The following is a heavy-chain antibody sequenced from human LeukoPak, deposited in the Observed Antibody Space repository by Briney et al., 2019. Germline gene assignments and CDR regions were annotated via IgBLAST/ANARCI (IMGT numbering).Heavy chain of an antibody. D-gene: IGHD3-10*01. J-gene: IGHJ4*02. CDR1: GYTFNKYA. Sequence: ASVKVSCKPSGYTFNKYAINWVRQAPGQGLEWMGWINTNTGNPSYARDFTGRFVFSLDASVNSAFLQINNLKAEDTAFYYCTLGSYWGQGTLVTVSS. CDR2: INTNTGNP. CDR3: TLGSY. V-gene: IGHV7-4-1*02.